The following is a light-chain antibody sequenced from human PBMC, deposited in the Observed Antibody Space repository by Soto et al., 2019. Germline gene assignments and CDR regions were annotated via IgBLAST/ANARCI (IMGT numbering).Light chain of an antibody. CDR1: SSDVGGYNY. J-gene: IGLJ2*01. CDR3: SSYTRSSTRV. Sequence: QSVLTQPASVSGSPGQSITISCTGTSSDVGGYNYVSWYQQHPGKAPKLMIYDVSNRPSGVSNRFSGSKSGNTASLTISGLQAEDEADYYCSSYTRSSTRVVGGGTKLTVL. V-gene: IGLV2-14*01. CDR2: DVS.